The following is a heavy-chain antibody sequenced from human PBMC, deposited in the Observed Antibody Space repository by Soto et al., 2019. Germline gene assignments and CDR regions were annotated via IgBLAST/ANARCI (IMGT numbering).Heavy chain of an antibody. V-gene: IGHV5-51*01. CDR2: IFPGDSDT. J-gene: IGHJ5*01. D-gene: IGHD6-6*01. CDR3: ARHPPSPSSSDWLEP. CDR1: GYSFTGNW. Sequence: PGESLTISCKASGYSFTGNWIAWARQMPVKGLEWIGIIFPGDSDTRYSPSFQGQVTISADKSLNTAFLQWSSLKASDTAIYYCARHPPSPSSSDWLEPWGQGTLVTVS.